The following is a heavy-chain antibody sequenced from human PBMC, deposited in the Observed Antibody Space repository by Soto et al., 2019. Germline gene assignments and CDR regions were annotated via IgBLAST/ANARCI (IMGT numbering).Heavy chain of an antibody. CDR2: IYYRGNA. D-gene: IGHD3-9*01. Sequence: PSETLSLTCSVSDDSINSDKYYWCWIRQPPGKGLEWIGSIYYRGNAYYNPSLQTRVTISLDKSKSQFSLKLNSVTAADSAVYFCARLEGLATISYYFDFWGPGALVTAS. J-gene: IGHJ4*02. V-gene: IGHV4-39*01. CDR1: DDSINSDKYY. CDR3: ARLEGLATISYYFDF.